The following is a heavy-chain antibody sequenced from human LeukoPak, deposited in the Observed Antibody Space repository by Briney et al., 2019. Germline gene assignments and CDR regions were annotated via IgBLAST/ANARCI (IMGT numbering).Heavy chain of an antibody. CDR1: GFTFGSYA. J-gene: IGHJ4*02. CDR2: ISDDGSKN. Sequence: PGRSLRLSCAASGFTFGSYAMHWVRQAPGKGLEWEALISDDGSKNYYADSVKGRFTISRDNSKNTLYLQMNSLRAEDTAVYYCAREGKRDDYTFFDYWGQGTLVTVSS. CDR3: AREGKRDDYTFFDY. V-gene: IGHV3-30-3*01. D-gene: IGHD5-24*01.